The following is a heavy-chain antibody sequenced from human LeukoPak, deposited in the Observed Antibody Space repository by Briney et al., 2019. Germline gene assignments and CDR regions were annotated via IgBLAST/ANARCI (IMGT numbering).Heavy chain of an antibody. V-gene: IGHV4-39*01. CDR1: GGSISSSSYY. J-gene: IGHJ4*02. D-gene: IGHD4-17*01. CDR3: ARLAKPYGDYGS. CDR2: IYYSGST. Sequence: SETLSLTCTVSGGSISSSSYYWGWIRQPPGKGLEWIGSIYYSGSTYYNPSLKSRVTISVDTSKNQFSLKLSSVTAADTAVYYCARLAKPYGDYGSWGQGTLVTVSS.